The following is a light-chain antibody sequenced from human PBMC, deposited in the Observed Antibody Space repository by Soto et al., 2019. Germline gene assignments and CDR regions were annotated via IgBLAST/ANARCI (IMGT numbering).Light chain of an antibody. CDR1: QSVSSY. CDR3: QQRSNWPRGT. J-gene: IGKJ2*01. Sequence: EIVLTQSPATLSLSPGERATLSCRASQSVSSYLAWYQQKPGQAPRLLIYDASNRAAGIPARFSASGSGTAVTLTNSSLEPEDSADYYCQQRSNWPRGTFGQGTKLEIK. V-gene: IGKV3-11*01. CDR2: DAS.